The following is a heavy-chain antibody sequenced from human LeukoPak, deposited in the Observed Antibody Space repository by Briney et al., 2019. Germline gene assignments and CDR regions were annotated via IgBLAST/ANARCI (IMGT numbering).Heavy chain of an antibody. CDR3: ARPYSSSWYVSYYYYGMDV. V-gene: IGHV3-7*01. CDR2: IKQDGSEK. Sequence: GGSLRLSCAASGLTFSSYWMSWVRQAPGKGLEWVANIKQDGSEKYYVDSVKGRFTISRDNAKNSLYLQMNSLRAEDTAVYYCARPYSSSWYVSYYYYGMDVWGQGTTVTVSS. D-gene: IGHD6-13*01. CDR1: GLTFSSYW. J-gene: IGHJ6*02.